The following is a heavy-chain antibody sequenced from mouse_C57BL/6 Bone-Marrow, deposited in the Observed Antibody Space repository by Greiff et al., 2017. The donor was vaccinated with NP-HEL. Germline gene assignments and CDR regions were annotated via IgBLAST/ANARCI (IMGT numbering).Heavy chain of an antibody. V-gene: IGHV5-6*02. CDR1: GFTFSSYG. Sequence: DVMLVESGGDLVKPGGSLKLSCAASGFTFSSYGMSWVRQTPDKRLEWVATISSGGSYTYYPDSVKGRFTISRDNAKNTLYLQMSSLKSEDTAMYYCARHYYGSSPWAWFAYWGQGTLVTVSA. CDR2: ISSGGSYT. CDR3: ARHYYGSSPWAWFAY. J-gene: IGHJ3*01. D-gene: IGHD1-1*01.